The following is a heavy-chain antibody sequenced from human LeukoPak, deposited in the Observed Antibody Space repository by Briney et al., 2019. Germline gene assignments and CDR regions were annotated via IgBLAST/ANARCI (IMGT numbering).Heavy chain of an antibody. CDR2: IIPIFGTA. J-gene: IGHJ5*02. D-gene: IGHD1-20*01. CDR1: GYTFTTYY. CDR3: ARNYNWNDRWFDP. V-gene: IGHV1-69*13. Sequence: SVKVSCKVSGYTFTTYYIHWVRQAPGQGLEWMGGIIPIFGTANYAQKFQGRVTITADESTSTAYMELSSLRSEDTAVYYCARNYNWNDRWFDPWGQGTLVTVSS.